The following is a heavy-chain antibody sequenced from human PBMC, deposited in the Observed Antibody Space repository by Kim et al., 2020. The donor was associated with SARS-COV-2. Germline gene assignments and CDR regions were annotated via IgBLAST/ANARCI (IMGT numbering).Heavy chain of an antibody. CDR3: ANTFKVSHFGMDV. CDR2: ISWNSGSI. CDR1: GFTFDDYA. V-gene: IGHV3-9*01. Sequence: GGSLRLSCAASGFTFDDYAMHWVRQAPGKGLEWVSGISWNSGSIGYADSVKGRFTISRDNAKNSLYLQMNSLRAEDTALYYCANTFKVSHFGMDVWGQGTAVTGSS. J-gene: IGHJ6*02.